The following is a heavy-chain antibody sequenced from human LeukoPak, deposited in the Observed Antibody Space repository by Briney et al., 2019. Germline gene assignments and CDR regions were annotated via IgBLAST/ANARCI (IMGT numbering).Heavy chain of an antibody. V-gene: IGHV3-33*01. D-gene: IGHD6-19*01. CDR2: IWYDGSNK. J-gene: IGHJ6*02. Sequence: QPGGSLRLSCAASGFTFSSYGMHWVRQAPGKGLEGGAGIWYDGSNKYYADSVKGRFTISRDNSKNTLYLQMNSLRAEDTAVYYCARGGAIAVAGIKGPYYYYYYGMDVWGQGTTVTVSS. CDR1: GFTFSSYG. CDR3: ARGGAIAVAGIKGPYYYYYYGMDV.